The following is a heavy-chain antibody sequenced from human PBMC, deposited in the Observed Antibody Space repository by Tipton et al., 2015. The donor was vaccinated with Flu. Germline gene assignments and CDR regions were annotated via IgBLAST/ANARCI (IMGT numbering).Heavy chain of an antibody. V-gene: IGHV4-38-2*02. Sequence: TLSLTCTVSGYSISSRYYWGWIRQPPGKGLEWIGCVYHGGTTYYNPSLKSRVAISLDTFKNQFSLKMTSVTGADTAVYYCARHTGDSVRGVVDYWGQGTLVTVSS. CDR2: VYHGGTT. J-gene: IGHJ4*02. CDR3: ARHTGDSVRGVVDY. D-gene: IGHD3-10*02. CDR1: GYSISSRYY.